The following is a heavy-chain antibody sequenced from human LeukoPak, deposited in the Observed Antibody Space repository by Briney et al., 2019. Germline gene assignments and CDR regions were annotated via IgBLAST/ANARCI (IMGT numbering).Heavy chain of an antibody. CDR1: GYTFTSYG. CDR2: ISAYNGNT. V-gene: IGHV1-18*01. CDR3: ARDVALWFGEFPLTYHGMDA. J-gene: IGHJ6*02. Sequence: ASVKVSCKASGYTFTSYGISWVRQAPGQGLEWMGWISAYNGNTNYAQKLQGRVTMTTDTSTSTAYMELRSLRSDDTAVYYCARDVALWFGEFPLTYHGMDAWGQGTTVTVSS. D-gene: IGHD3-10*01.